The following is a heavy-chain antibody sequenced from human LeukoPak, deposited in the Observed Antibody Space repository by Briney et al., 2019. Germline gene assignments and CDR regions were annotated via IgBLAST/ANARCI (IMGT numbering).Heavy chain of an antibody. D-gene: IGHD2-21*02. CDR3: ASGGGCGDCYFVDWFDP. CDR1: GFTFSRYW. V-gene: IGHV3-7*01. CDR2: IKQDGSEK. Sequence: PGGSLRLSCAASGFTFSRYWMSCVRQAPGKGLEWVANIKQDGSEKYYVDSVKGRFTISRDNAKNSLYLQMNSLRAEDTAVYYCASGGGCGDCYFVDWFDPWGQGTLVTVSS. J-gene: IGHJ5*02.